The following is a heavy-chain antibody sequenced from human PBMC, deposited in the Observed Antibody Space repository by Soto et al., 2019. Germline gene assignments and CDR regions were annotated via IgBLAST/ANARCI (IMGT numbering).Heavy chain of an antibody. V-gene: IGHV3-23*01. Sequence: EVQLLESGGGLLQPGGSLRLSCAASGFTFSSYAMSWVRQAPGKGLEWVSAISGSGGSTYYADSVKGRFTISRDNSKNTLYLQMNSLRAEDTAVYYCAKYCSSTSCVNDWYFDLWGRGTLVTVSS. J-gene: IGHJ2*01. CDR2: ISGSGGST. CDR3: AKYCSSTSCVNDWYFDL. D-gene: IGHD2-2*01. CDR1: GFTFSSYA.